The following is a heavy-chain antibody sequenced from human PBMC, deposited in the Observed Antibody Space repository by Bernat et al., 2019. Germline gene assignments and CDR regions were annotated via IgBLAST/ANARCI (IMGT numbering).Heavy chain of an antibody. Sequence: EVQLVESGGGLVQPGGSLRLSCAASGFTFSSYWMHWVRQAPGQGLAWVSRINSDGSSTSYADYVKGRFTISRDNAKNTLYLQMNSLRAEDTAVYYCARDLWSGYHYYYYGMDVWGQGTTVTVSS. CDR1: GFTFSSYW. D-gene: IGHD3-3*01. J-gene: IGHJ6*02. CDR3: ARDLWSGYHYYYYGMDV. V-gene: IGHV3-74*01. CDR2: INSDGSST.